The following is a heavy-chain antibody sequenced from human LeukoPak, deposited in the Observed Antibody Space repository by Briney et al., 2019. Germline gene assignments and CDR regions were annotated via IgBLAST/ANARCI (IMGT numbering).Heavy chain of an antibody. D-gene: IGHD4-17*01. Sequence: SERLSLTWTVDAGSVSSGSYHWSWIRQPPGKGLEWIGDIYYTGSTNYNPSLKSRVTMSVDTSKNQFSLRLSSVTAADTAVYYCARGATLTTDYWGQGTLVTVSS. CDR2: IYYTGST. CDR3: ARGATLTTDY. J-gene: IGHJ4*02. CDR1: AGSVSSGSYH. V-gene: IGHV4-61*01.